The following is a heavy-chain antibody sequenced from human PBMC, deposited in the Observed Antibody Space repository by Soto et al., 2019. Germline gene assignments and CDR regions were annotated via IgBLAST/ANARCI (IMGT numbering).Heavy chain of an antibody. D-gene: IGHD6-19*01. CDR2: ISYDGSNK. J-gene: IGHJ4*02. CDR3: AREGEGGAGRVGYFDY. CDR1: GFTFSSYA. V-gene: IGHV3-30*04. Sequence: GGSLRLSCAASGFTFSSYAMHWVRQAPGKGLEWVAVISYDGSNKYYADSVKGRFTISRDNCKNTLYLQMNSLRAEDTAVYYCAREGEGGAGRVGYFDYWGQGTLVTVSS.